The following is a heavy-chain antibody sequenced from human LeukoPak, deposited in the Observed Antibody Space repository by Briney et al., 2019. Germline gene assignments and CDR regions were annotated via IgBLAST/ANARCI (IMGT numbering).Heavy chain of an antibody. V-gene: IGHV3-48*02. J-gene: IGHJ3*02. CDR2: ISSSSSTI. Sequence: GGSLRLSCAASGFTFSSYSMNWVRQAPGKGLEWVSYISSSSSTIYYADSVKGRFTISRDNAKNSLYLQMNSLRDEDTALYYCAKVSGYSSGWPFFDAFDIWGQGTMVTVSS. CDR3: AKVSGYSSGWPFFDAFDI. D-gene: IGHD6-19*01. CDR1: GFTFSSYS.